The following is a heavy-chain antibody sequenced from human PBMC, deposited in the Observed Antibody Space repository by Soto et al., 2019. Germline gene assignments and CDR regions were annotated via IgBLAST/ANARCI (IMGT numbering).Heavy chain of an antibody. J-gene: IGHJ5*02. CDR3: ARITYRYCSGGSCFWFDP. CDR2: IFSNDEK. V-gene: IGHV2-26*01. D-gene: IGHD2-15*01. Sequence: QVTLKESGPVLVKPTETLTLTCTVSGFSLSNARMGVSWIRQPPGKALEWLAHIFSNDEKSYSTSLKSRHTISKDTSNRQVVLTITNMGPVDTATYYCARITYRYCSGGSCFWFDPWGQGTLVTVSS. CDR1: GFSLSNARMG.